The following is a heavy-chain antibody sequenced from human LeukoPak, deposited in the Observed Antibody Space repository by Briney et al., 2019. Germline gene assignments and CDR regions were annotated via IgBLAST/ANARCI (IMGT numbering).Heavy chain of an antibody. Sequence: PSETLSLTCTVSGGSISSYYWSWIRQPPGKGLEWIGYIYYSGSTNYNPSLKSRVTISVDTSKNQFSLKLSSVTAADTAVYYCARLGSGSYYQVAVIWGQGTMVAVSS. CDR2: IYYSGST. V-gene: IGHV4-59*08. D-gene: IGHD1-26*01. CDR1: GGSISSYY. CDR3: ARLGSGSYYQVAVI. J-gene: IGHJ3*02.